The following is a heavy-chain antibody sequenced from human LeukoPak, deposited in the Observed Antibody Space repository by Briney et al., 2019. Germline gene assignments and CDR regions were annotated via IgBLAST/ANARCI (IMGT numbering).Heavy chain of an antibody. CDR3: ANSSFQV. Sequence: PGGSPRLSXLASGFTFRNYGMHWVRQAPGKGLEWVALIGYDGSKKFYADSVKGRFTTSRDNSMNTLFLHMNSLSVDDTAVYYCANSSFQVWGQGTLVTVSS. CDR1: GFTFRNYG. V-gene: IGHV3-30*02. CDR2: IGYDGSKK. J-gene: IGHJ4*02.